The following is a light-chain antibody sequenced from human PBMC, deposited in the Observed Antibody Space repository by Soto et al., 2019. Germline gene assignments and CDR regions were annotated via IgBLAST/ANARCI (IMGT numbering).Light chain of an antibody. CDR2: KDS. CDR1: VLAKKY. CDR3: YSAADNNLGV. V-gene: IGLV3-27*01. Sequence: SYELTQPSSVSVSPGQTARITCSGDVLAKKYARWFQQKPGQAPVLVIYKDSERPSGIPERFSGSSSGTTVTLTISGAQVEDDADYYCYSAADNNLGVFGGGTQLTVL. J-gene: IGLJ3*02.